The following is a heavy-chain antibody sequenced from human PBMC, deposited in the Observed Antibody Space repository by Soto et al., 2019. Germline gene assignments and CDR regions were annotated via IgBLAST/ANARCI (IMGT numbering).Heavy chain of an antibody. J-gene: IGHJ4*01. Sequence: ASVKVSCKASGYTFSSYDINWVRQATGQGLEWMGWLNPNSGDTGYAQKFQGRVTLTRNTSINTAYIELSSLTSDDTAVYYCATSVGGCHFYWG. V-gene: IGHV1-8*01. D-gene: IGHD6-19*01. CDR3: ATSVGGCHFY. CDR1: GYTFSSYD. CDR2: LNPNSGDT.